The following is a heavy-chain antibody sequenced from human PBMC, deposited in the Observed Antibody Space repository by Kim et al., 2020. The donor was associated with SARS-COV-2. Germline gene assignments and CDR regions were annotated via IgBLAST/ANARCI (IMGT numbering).Heavy chain of an antibody. Sequence: GGSLRLSCAASGFTFSSYGMHWVRQAPGKGLEWVAVISYDGSNKYYADSVKGRFTISRDNSKNTLYLQMNSLRAEDTAVYYCARTNYYDSSGFTYFDYWGQGTLVTVSS. CDR1: GFTFSSYG. D-gene: IGHD3-22*01. J-gene: IGHJ4*02. CDR3: ARTNYYDSSGFTYFDY. V-gene: IGHV3-33*05. CDR2: ISYDGSNK.